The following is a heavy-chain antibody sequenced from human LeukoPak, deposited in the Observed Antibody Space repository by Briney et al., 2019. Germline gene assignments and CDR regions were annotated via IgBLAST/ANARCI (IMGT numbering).Heavy chain of an antibody. D-gene: IGHD3-16*02. CDR2: IYYSGST. Sequence: SETLSLTCTVSRGSISSHYWSWIRQPPGKGLEWIGHIYYSGSTNYNPSLKSRVTISVDTSKNQFSLKLSSVTAADTAVYYCARDSGRDYVWGSYRYGIDYWGQGTLVTVSS. CDR1: RGSISSHY. CDR3: ARDSGRDYVWGSYRYGIDY. V-gene: IGHV4-59*11. J-gene: IGHJ4*02.